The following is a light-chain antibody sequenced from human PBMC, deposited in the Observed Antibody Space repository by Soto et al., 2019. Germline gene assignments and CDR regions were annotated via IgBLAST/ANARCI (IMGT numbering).Light chain of an antibody. Sequence: IVLTQSPGTLSLSPGERATLSCRASQSVSSSYLGWYQQKPGQAPRLLIYGASSRATGIPDRFSGSGSGTDFTLTISRLEPEDFAVYYCQQYGSSLLTLGGGTKV. CDR2: GAS. V-gene: IGKV3-20*01. J-gene: IGKJ4*01. CDR1: QSVSSSY. CDR3: QQYGSSLLT.